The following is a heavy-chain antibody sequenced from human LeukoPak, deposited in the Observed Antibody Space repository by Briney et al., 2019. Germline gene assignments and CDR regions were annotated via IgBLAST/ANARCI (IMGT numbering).Heavy chain of an antibody. CDR3: ARGEH. CDR1: GFAFNTYW. Sequence: GGSLRLSCAASGFAFNTYWMHWVRQVPGKGLVWVSRIRGDGTDPIYADSVKGRFTISRDNAKNTLYLQMNSLRAEDTAVYYCARGEHWGQGALVTVSS. CDR2: IRGDGTDP. J-gene: IGHJ1*01. V-gene: IGHV3-74*01.